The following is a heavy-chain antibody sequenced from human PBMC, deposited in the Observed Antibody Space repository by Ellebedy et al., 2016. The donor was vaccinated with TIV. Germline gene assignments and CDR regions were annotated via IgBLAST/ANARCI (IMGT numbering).Heavy chain of an antibody. CDR1: GFTFTAYW. Sequence: GESLKISCAASGFTFTAYWMTWVRQAPGKGPEWVANIKQGGSEKYYVDSVKGRFTISRDNAKNSLYLQMNSLRVEDTAVYYCARDLGHSGYDLLDPWGQGTLVTVSA. CDR2: IKQGGSEK. V-gene: IGHV3-7*03. D-gene: IGHD5-12*01. J-gene: IGHJ5*02. CDR3: ARDLGHSGYDLLDP.